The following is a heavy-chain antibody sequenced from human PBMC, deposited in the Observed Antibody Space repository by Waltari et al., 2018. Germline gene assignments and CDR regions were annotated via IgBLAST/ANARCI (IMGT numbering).Heavy chain of an antibody. CDR2: ISSSSSTI. D-gene: IGHD3-10*01. J-gene: IGHJ4*02. V-gene: IGHV3-48*01. CDR1: GFTFSSYS. CDR3: ARDHRGSRRITMVRGVITQGPTQGAPDY. Sequence: EVQLVESGGGLVQPGGSLRLSCAASGFTFSSYSMNWVRQAPGKGLEWVSYISSSSSTIYYADSVKGRFTISRDNAKNSLYLQMNSLRAEDTAVYYCARDHRGSRRITMVRGVITQGPTQGAPDYWGQGTLVTVSS.